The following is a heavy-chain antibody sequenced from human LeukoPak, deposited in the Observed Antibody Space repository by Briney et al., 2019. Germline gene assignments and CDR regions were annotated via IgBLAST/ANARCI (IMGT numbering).Heavy chain of an antibody. CDR3: ARNIKNQWLLLSPPNFDY. J-gene: IGHJ4*02. V-gene: IGHV4-39*01. CDR2: IYYSGST. D-gene: IGHD3-22*01. CDR1: GGSISSSSYY. Sequence: PSETLSLTCTVSGGSISSSSYYWGWIRQPPGKGLEWIGSIYYSGSTYYNPSLKSRVTISVDTSKNQFSLKLSSVTAADTAVYYCARNIKNQWLLLSPPNFDYWGQGTLVTVSS.